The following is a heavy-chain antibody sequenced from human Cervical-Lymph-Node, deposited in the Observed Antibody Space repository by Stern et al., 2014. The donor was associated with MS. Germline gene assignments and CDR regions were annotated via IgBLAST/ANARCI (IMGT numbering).Heavy chain of an antibody. V-gene: IGHV1-2*06. CDR1: GYSFTGNY. J-gene: IGHJ4*02. CDR2: TNPNSGDS. CDR3: ARERGRAGPAMADY. D-gene: IGHD5-18*01. Sequence: QVQLVESGAEVKKPGASVTVSCKAAGYSFTGNYIHWLRQPPGHGLEWMGRTNPNSGDSNYALKFQGRVTMTRDTSISTAYMNLNRLGIDDTAVYYCARERGRAGPAMADYWGQGTLVTVSS.